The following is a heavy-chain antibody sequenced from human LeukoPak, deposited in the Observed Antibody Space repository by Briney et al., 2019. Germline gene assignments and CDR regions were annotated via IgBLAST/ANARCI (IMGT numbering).Heavy chain of an antibody. J-gene: IGHJ4*02. CDR1: GYTFTGYY. CDR2: INPNSGGT. CDR3: ARAGGGSSGWPFDY. D-gene: IGHD6-19*01. Sequence: ASLKVSCKASGYTFTGYYMHWVRQAPGQGLEWTGWINPNSGGTNYAQKFQGRVTMTRDTSISTAYMELSRLRSDDTAVYYCARAGGGSSGWPFDYWGQGTLVTVSS. V-gene: IGHV1-2*02.